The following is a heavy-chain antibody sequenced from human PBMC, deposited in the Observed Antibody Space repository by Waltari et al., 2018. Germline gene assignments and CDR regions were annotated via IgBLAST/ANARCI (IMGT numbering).Heavy chain of an antibody. Sequence: EVQLVESGGGLIQPGGYLRLSCAASGFMVSTNYMSWVSQAPGKGLEWVSVTKGGGNTFYSDSVKGRFTISTDDSSNTLSLQMNSLRVEDTAVYYCASDPGFANGMDGWGQGTTVTVSS. CDR3: ASDPGFANGMDG. CDR1: GFMVSTNY. V-gene: IGHV3-53*01. J-gene: IGHJ6*02. CDR2: TKGGGNT.